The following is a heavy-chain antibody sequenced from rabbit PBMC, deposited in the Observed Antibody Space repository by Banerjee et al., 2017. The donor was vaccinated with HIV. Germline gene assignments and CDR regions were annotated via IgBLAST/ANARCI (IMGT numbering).Heavy chain of an antibody. CDR2: IDGGTVSTT. CDR1: AFSFSNKYV. CDR3: ARDLAGVIGWNFNL. J-gene: IGHJ4*01. D-gene: IGHD4-1*01. Sequence: QEQLEESGGDLVKPEGSLTLTCTASAFSFSNKYVMCWVRQAPGKGLEWIACIDGGTVSTTYYATWAKGRFTVSRTSSTTVALQMTSLTAADTATYFCARDLAGVIGWNFNLWGQGTLVTVS. V-gene: IGHV1S45*01.